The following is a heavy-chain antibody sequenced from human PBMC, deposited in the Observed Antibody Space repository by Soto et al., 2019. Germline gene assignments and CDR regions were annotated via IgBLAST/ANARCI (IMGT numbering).Heavy chain of an antibody. CDR3: AKDGYSSSIDY. CDR2: ISYDGSNK. Sequence: QVQLVESGGGVVQPGRSLRLSCAASGFTFSSYGMLWVRQAPGKGLEWVAVISYDGSNKYYADSVKGRFTISRDNSKNTLYLQMNSLRAEDTAVYYCAKDGYSSSIDYWGQGTLVTVSS. D-gene: IGHD6-13*01. J-gene: IGHJ4*02. V-gene: IGHV3-30*18. CDR1: GFTFSSYG.